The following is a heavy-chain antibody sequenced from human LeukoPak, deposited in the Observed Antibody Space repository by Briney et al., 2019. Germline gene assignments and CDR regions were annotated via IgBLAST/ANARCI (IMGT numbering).Heavy chain of an antibody. Sequence: GGSLRLSCAASGFSFSSYSMNWVRQAPGKGLEWVSTISSGTGSYIYYADSVRGRFTISRDNAKNSLYLQMNSLRAEDTAVYYCARCSGVFGSSGYWGQGTLVTVSS. D-gene: IGHD6-6*01. CDR2: ISSGTGSYI. J-gene: IGHJ4*02. CDR3: ARCSGVFGSSGY. CDR1: GFSFSSYS. V-gene: IGHV3-21*01.